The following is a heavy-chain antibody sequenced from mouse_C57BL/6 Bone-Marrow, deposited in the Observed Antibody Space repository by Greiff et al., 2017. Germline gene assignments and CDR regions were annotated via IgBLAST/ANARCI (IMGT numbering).Heavy chain of an antibody. Sequence: VQLKQSGPELVKPGASVKISCKASGYSFTDYNMNWVKQSNGKSLEWIGVINPNYGTTSYNQKFKGKATLTVDQASSTAYMQLNSLTSEDSAVYDCAKGYDYDYAMDYWGQGTSVTVSS. CDR2: INPNYGTT. CDR1: GYSFTDYN. V-gene: IGHV1-39*01. D-gene: IGHD2-4*01. J-gene: IGHJ4*01. CDR3: AKGYDYDYAMDY.